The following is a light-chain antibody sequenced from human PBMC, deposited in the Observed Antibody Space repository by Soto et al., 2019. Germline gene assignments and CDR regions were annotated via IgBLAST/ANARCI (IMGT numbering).Light chain of an antibody. CDR3: QQYHDSPRNT. CDR2: GAS. V-gene: IGKV3-20*01. J-gene: IGKJ2*01. CDR1: QSVRSTF. Sequence: VLPQSPDTLSLSPGDRVTLSCRASQSVRSTFLAWYQQKPGQAPRLLIYGASNRATGIPDRFSGSASGTDFTRTISRLEPDDSAVYYCQQYHDSPRNTFGQGTKLEIK.